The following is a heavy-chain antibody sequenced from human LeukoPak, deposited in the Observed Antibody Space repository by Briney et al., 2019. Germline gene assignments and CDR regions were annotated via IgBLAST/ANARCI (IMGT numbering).Heavy chain of an antibody. Sequence: PSETLSLTCTVSNDSISSRSYYWSWLRQPPGKGLEWIGYIYYSGSTNYNPSLKSRVTMSVDTSKNQFSLKLNSVTAADTAVYYCARAKSASLPCLHWGQGTLVTVSS. J-gene: IGHJ4*02. V-gene: IGHV4-61*01. CDR2: IYYSGST. CDR1: NDSISSRSYY. CDR3: ARAKSASLPCLH. D-gene: IGHD1-26*01.